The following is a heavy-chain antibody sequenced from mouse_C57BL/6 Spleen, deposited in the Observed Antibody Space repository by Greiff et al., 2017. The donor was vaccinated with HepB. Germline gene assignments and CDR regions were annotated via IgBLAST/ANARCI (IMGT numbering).Heavy chain of an antibody. J-gene: IGHJ4*01. CDR3: ASYYDYDYAMDY. D-gene: IGHD2-4*01. Sequence: EVHLVESGGGLVKPGGSLKLSCAASGFTFSDYGMHWVRQAPEKGLEWVAYISSGSSTIYYADTVKGRFTISRDNAKNTLFLQMTSLRSEDTAMYYCASYYDYDYAMDYWGQGTSVTVSS. V-gene: IGHV5-17*01. CDR2: ISSGSSTI. CDR1: GFTFSDYG.